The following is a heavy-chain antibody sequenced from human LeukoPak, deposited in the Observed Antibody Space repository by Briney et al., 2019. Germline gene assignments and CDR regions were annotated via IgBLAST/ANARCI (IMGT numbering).Heavy chain of an antibody. D-gene: IGHD2/OR15-2a*01. J-gene: IGHJ4*02. Sequence: GESLKISCKGSGYSFPNYWIGWVRQMPGKGLEWMGNIHPGDSDTRYSPSFQGQATISADKSINTAYLQWGSVEASDTAMYYCATHLSNTDNYWGQGTLVTVSS. CDR2: IHPGDSDT. V-gene: IGHV5-51*01. CDR3: ATHLSNTDNY. CDR1: GYSFPNYW.